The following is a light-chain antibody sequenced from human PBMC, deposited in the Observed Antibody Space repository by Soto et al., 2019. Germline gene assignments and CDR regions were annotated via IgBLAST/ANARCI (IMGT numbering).Light chain of an antibody. V-gene: IGKV1-33*01. CDR3: QQYDNIPRT. CDR2: DAS. J-gene: IGKJ1*01. CDR1: QEISNY. Sequence: DIQMTQSPSSLSASVGDRVTITCQASQEISNYLNWYQQKAGKAPKLLIYDASNLETGVPSTFSGNGSGTDFTFTISSLQPEDIATYYCQQYDNIPRTFGQGPKVEIK.